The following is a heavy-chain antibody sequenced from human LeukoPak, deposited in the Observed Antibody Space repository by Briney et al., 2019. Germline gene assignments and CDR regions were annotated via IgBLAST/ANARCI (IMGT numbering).Heavy chain of an antibody. CDR1: GFTFSSYA. J-gene: IGHJ4*02. CDR2: ISGSGGGT. CDR3: AKAGGVAAHHTDLDY. D-gene: IGHD2-15*01. V-gene: IGHV3-23*01. Sequence: GGPLRLSCAASGFTFSSYAMSWVRQAPGKGLEWVSAISGSGGGTYYADSVKGRFTISRDNSKNTLYLQMNSLRAEDTAVYYCAKAGGVAAHHTDLDYWGQGTLVTVSS.